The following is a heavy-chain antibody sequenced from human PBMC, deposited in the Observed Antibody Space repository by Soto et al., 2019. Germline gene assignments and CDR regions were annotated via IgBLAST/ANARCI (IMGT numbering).Heavy chain of an antibody. V-gene: IGHV3-7*01. Sequence: GGSLRLSCADSGFTFSTSWMHWVRQAPGKGLEWVANIKEDGSQKYYVDSVKGRFTISRDNAKNSLYLEMNNLRPEDTAVYYCARALAAAGSLWGQGTLVTVSS. CDR1: GFTFSTSW. J-gene: IGHJ4*02. CDR2: IKEDGSQK. CDR3: ARALAAAGSL. D-gene: IGHD6-13*01.